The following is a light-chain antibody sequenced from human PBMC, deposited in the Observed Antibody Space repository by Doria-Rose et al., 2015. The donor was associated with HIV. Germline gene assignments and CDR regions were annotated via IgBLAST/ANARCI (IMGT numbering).Light chain of an antibody. CDR1: QTIHSKY. CDR2: GAS. Sequence: TQSPGTLSLSPGERATLSCRASQTIHSKYLGWYQQKLGQAPRLLIYGASSRATGIPDRSSGSGSGTDFTLTISRLEPEDFAVYYCQQYGSLSAITFGQGTRLEIK. V-gene: IGKV3-20*01. J-gene: IGKJ5*01. CDR3: QQYGSLSAIT.